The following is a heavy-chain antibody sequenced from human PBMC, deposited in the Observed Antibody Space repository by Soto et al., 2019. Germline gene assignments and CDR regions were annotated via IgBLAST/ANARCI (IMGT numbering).Heavy chain of an antibody. CDR3: ARCIAVAGANYYYHYYMDV. CDR1: GGSISSYY. J-gene: IGHJ6*03. Sequence: PSETMSLTCTVSGGSISSYYWSWIRQPPGKGLEWIGYIYYSGSTNYNPSLKSRVTISVDTSKNQFSLKLSSVTAADTAVYYCARCIAVAGANYYYHYYMDVWGKGTTVTVSS. V-gene: IGHV4-59*01. CDR2: IYYSGST. D-gene: IGHD6-19*01.